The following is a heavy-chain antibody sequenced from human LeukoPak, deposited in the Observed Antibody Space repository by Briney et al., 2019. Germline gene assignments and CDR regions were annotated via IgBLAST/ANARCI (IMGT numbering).Heavy chain of an antibody. V-gene: IGHV4-61*02. Sequence: SETLSLTCTVSGGSISSGSYYWSWIRQPAGKGLEWIGRIYTSGSTNYNPSLKSRVTISVDTSKNQFSLKLSSVTPADTAVYYCARAIITMVRGVSAPNWFDPWGQGTLVTVSS. D-gene: IGHD3-10*01. J-gene: IGHJ5*02. CDR3: ARAIITMVRGVSAPNWFDP. CDR2: IYTSGST. CDR1: GGSISSGSYY.